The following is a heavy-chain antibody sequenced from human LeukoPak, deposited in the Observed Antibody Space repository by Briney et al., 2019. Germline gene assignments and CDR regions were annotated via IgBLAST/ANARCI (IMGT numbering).Heavy chain of an antibody. V-gene: IGHV3-74*01. CDR2: INADGTST. CDR3: ARAGFGFDY. CDR1: GFTFTSYW. D-gene: IGHD3-10*01. J-gene: IGHJ4*02. Sequence: GGSLRLSCAASGFTFTSYWIHWVRQTPGKGLVWVSRINADGTSTGYADSVKGRFTISRDNAKNTLYLQMNNLRAEDTAVYYCARAGFGFDYWGQGILVTV.